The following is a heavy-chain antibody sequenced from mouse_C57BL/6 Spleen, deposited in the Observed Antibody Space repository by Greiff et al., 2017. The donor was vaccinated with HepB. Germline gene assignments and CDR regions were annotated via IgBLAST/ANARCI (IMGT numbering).Heavy chain of an antibody. J-gene: IGHJ2*01. D-gene: IGHD2-1*01. CDR3: ARDQRGNYDY. CDR2: INYDGSST. Sequence: EVKLVESEGGLVQPGSSMKLSCTASGFTFSDYYMAWVRQVPEKGLEWVANINYDGSSTYYLDSLKSRFIISRDNAKNMLYLQMSSLKSEDTATYYCARDQRGNYDYWGQGTTLTVSS. V-gene: IGHV5-16*01. CDR1: GFTFSDYY.